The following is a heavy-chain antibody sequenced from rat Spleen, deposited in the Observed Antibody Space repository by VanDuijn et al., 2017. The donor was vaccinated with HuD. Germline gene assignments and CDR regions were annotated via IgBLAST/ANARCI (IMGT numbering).Heavy chain of an antibody. CDR3: ARSVFDY. CDR2: INYYGSST. Sequence: EVQLVESDGGLVQPGRSPKLSCAVSGFTFSDNYMAWVRQASTKGLEWVATINYYGSSTYYRDSVKGRFTISRDNAKSTLYLQMDSLRSEDTATYYCARSVFDYWGQGVVVTVSS. V-gene: IGHV5-29*01. J-gene: IGHJ2*01. CDR1: GFTFSDNY.